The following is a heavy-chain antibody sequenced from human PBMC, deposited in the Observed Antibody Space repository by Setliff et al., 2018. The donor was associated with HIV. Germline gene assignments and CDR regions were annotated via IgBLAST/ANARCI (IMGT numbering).Heavy chain of an antibody. Sequence: SDTLSLTCSVSGGSVMSSAYYGAWIRQPPGKGLEWIGSISFSGTYLNTSLKSRVAISVDRSKDQFSLKMTSVTAADTAIYYCARSSTAGFDFGGQGTLVTVSS. CDR1: GGSVMSSAYY. J-gene: IGHJ4*02. V-gene: IGHV4-39*07. CDR3: ARSSTAGFDF. D-gene: IGHD6-19*01. CDR2: ISFSGT.